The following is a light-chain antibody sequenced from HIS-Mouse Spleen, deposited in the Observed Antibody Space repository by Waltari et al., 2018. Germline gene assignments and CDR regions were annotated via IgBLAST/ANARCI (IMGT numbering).Light chain of an antibody. J-gene: IGKJ3*01. CDR1: QDISNY. CDR2: DAS. V-gene: IGKV1-33*01. Sequence: DIQMTQSQSSLSASVGDRVTITCQASQDISNYLNWYQQKPGKAPKLLIYDASNLETGVPSRFSGSGSGTDFTFTISSLQHEDIATYYCQQYDNLPPHFTFGPGTKVDIK. CDR3: QQYDNLPPHFT.